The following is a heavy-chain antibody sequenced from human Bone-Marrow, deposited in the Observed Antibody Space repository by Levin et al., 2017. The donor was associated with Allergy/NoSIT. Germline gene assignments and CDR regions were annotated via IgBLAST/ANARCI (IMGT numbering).Heavy chain of an antibody. CDR2: IIPIFGTA. D-gene: IGHD1-14*01. CDR1: GGTFSSYA. V-gene: IGHV1-69*13. Sequence: AASVKVSCKASGGTFSSYAISWVRQAPGQGLEWMGGIIPIFGTANYAQKFQGRVTITADESTSTAYMELSSLRSEDTAVYYCASGSGRENWFDPWGQGTLVTVSS. CDR3: ASGSGRENWFDP. J-gene: IGHJ5*02.